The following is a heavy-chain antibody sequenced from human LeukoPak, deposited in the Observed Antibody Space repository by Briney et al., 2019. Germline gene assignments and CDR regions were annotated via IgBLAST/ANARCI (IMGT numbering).Heavy chain of an antibody. J-gene: IGHJ4*02. Sequence: GGSLRLSCAASGFTLSSYEMNWVRQAPGKGLEWVSFISMSGANMYYADSVKGRFTISSDNAKNPLYLQMNSLRADDTAIYYCAGERGHDILTGDYNVRALDYWGQGTLVTVSS. V-gene: IGHV3-48*03. D-gene: IGHD3-9*01. CDR2: ISMSGANM. CDR3: AGERGHDILTGDYNVRALDY. CDR1: GFTLSSYE.